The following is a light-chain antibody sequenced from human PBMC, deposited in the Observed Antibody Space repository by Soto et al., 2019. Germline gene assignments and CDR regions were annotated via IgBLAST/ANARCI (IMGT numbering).Light chain of an antibody. CDR3: QQYSSYSGT. J-gene: IGKJ2*01. Sequence: DLHMTQSPSTLSASVGDRVTVTCRASESIRTWLAWYQQKPGKAPKLLIYDASRLESGVPSRFSGSGSGTEFTLTISSLQPDDFASYYCQQYSSYSGTFGQGTKLEIK. CDR2: DAS. CDR1: ESIRTW. V-gene: IGKV1-5*01.